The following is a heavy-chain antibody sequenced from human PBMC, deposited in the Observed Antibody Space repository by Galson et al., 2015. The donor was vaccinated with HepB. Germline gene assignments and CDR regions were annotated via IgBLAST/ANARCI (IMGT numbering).Heavy chain of an antibody. D-gene: IGHD1-26*01. CDR1: GFTFSSYA. Sequence: SLRLSCAASGFTFSSYAMHWVRQAPGKGLEWVAVISYDGSNKYYADSVKGRFTISRDNSKNTLYLQMNSLRAEDTAVYYCARESAWELLGHFQHWGQGTLVTVSS. CDR2: ISYDGSNK. V-gene: IGHV3-30*04. J-gene: IGHJ1*01. CDR3: ARESAWELLGHFQH.